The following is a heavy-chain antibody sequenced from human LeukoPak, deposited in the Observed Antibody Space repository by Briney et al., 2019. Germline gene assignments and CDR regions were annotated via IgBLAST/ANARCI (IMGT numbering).Heavy chain of an antibody. CDR2: INHSGST. Sequence: PSETLSLTCAVYGGSFSGYYWSWIRQPPGKGLEWIGEINHSGSTNYNPSLKSRVTISVDTSKNQFSLKLSSVTAADTAVYYCARRRVPAYGSGSYYQMGFDYWGQGTLVTVSS. D-gene: IGHD3-10*01. J-gene: IGHJ4*02. V-gene: IGHV4-34*01. CDR1: GGSFSGYY. CDR3: ARRRVPAYGSGSYYQMGFDY.